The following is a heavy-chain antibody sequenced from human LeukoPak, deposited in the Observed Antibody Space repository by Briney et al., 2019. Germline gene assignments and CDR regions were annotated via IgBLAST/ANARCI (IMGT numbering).Heavy chain of an antibody. V-gene: IGHV4-39*07. D-gene: IGHD3-9*01. CDR3: ARSDYDILTGYSDFDY. CDR2: IYYSGST. J-gene: IGHJ4*02. CDR1: GGSISSSSYY. Sequence: PSETLSLTCTVSGGSISSSSYYWGWIRQPPGKGLEWIGSIYYSGSTNYNPSLKSRVTISVDTSKNQFSLKLSSVTAADTAVYYCARSDYDILTGYSDFDYWGQGTLVTVSS.